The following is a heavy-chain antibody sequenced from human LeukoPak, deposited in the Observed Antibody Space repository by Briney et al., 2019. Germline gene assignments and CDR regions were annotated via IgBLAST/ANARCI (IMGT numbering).Heavy chain of an antibody. D-gene: IGHD5-12*01. Sequence: SETLSLTCTVSGGSISSDSYYWSWIRQPAGKGLEWIGRIYTSGSTNYSPSLKSRVTISVDTSKNQFSLKLTSVTAADTAVYYCARCTITPYYFDYWGQGTLVTVSS. J-gene: IGHJ4*02. CDR1: GGSISSDSYY. CDR3: ARCTITPYYFDY. CDR2: IYTSGST. V-gene: IGHV4-61*02.